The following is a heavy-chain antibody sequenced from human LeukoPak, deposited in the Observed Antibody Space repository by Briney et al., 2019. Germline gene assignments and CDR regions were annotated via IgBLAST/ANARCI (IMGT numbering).Heavy chain of an antibody. Sequence: GGSLRLSCAASGFTFSTYYMYWIRQAPGKGLEWVSYISHTGSAIYYADSAKGRFTISRDNAKKSLYLQMNSLRVEDTAVYYCTTALWFGDLNDNFDYWGQGTLVTVSS. CDR1: GFTFSTYY. CDR2: ISHTGSAI. V-gene: IGHV3-11*01. J-gene: IGHJ4*02. D-gene: IGHD3-10*01. CDR3: TTALWFGDLNDNFDY.